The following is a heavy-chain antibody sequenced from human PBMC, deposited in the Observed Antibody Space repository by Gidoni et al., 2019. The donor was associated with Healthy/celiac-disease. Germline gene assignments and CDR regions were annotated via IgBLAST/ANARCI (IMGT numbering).Heavy chain of an antibody. Sequence: QVQLVQSGAEVKKPGSSVKVSCKASGGTFSRYAISWVRPAPGQGLGWMGGIIPIFGTANYAQKFQGRVTITADESTSTAYMELSSLRSEDTAVYYCAVSFCSGGSCYSGDYWGQGTLVTVSS. D-gene: IGHD2-15*01. CDR2: IIPIFGTA. V-gene: IGHV1-69*01. CDR1: GGTFSRYA. CDR3: AVSFCSGGSCYSGDY. J-gene: IGHJ4*02.